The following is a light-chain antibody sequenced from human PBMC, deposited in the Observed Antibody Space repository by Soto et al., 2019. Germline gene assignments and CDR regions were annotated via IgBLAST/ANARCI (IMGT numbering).Light chain of an antibody. CDR1: QSVNNN. CDR2: GAS. V-gene: IGKV3-15*01. Sequence: ETLMTQSPATLSVSPGERATLSCRASQSVNNNLAWYQQKLGQAPRVLIYGASTRATGIPARFTGSGSGTDFILTITSLQSEDSAVYYCQEYNTWPWTFRQGTKVEFK. J-gene: IGKJ1*01. CDR3: QEYNTWPWT.